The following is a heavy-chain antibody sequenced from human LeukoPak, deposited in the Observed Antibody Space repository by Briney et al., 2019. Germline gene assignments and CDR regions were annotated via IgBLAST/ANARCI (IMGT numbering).Heavy chain of an antibody. Sequence: GGTLRLSCAASGSISSSYWMHWVRPPPGKGRAYIACINTDGFSTSYADSVKGRFTISRDNAKNTLYLQMNSLRAEDTAVYYCARSRTYGDYGRGLDYWGQGTLVTVSS. D-gene: IGHD4-17*01. J-gene: IGHJ4*02. V-gene: IGHV3-74*01. CDR1: GSISSSYW. CDR2: INTDGFST. CDR3: ARSRTYGDYGRGLDY.